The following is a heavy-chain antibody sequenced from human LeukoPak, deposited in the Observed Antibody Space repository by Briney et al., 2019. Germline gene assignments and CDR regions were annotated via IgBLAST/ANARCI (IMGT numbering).Heavy chain of an antibody. CDR1: GFTFNTYS. J-gene: IGHJ4*02. D-gene: IGHD4-17*01. Sequence: GGFLRLSCAASGFTFNTYSMNWVRQAPGKGLEGVSSISSSSSYIDYAYSGKGRFTISRDNAKNSLYLQMNSLRAEDTAVYYCARNRGDPSYFDYWGQGTLVTVSS. V-gene: IGHV3-21*01. CDR2: ISSSSSYI. CDR3: ARNRGDPSYFDY.